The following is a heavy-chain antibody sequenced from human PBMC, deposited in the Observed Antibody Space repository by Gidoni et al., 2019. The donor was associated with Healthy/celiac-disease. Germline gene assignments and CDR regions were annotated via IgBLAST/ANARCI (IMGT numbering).Heavy chain of an antibody. CDR1: GGSISSGSYY. J-gene: IGHJ5*02. D-gene: IGHD4-17*01. V-gene: IGHV4-61*02. CDR2: IYTSGST. Sequence: QVQLQESGPGLVKPSQTLSLTCTVSGGSISSGSYYWSWIRQPAGKGLEWIGRIYTSGSTNYNPSLKSRVTMSVDTSKNQFSLKLSSVTAADTAAYYCAVQTVPTAYNWFDPWGQGTLVTVSS. CDR3: AVQTVPTAYNWFDP.